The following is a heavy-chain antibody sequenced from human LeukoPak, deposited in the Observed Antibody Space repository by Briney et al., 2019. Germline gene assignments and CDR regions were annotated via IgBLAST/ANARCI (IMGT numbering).Heavy chain of an antibody. J-gene: IGHJ4*02. CDR2: IYYSGST. CDR1: GGSLSSYY. CDR3: ARAYGWELLGDVFDY. D-gene: IGHD1-26*01. Sequence: SSETLSLTCTVSGGSLSSYYWSWIRQPPGKGLEWIGYIYYSGSTNYNPSLKSRVTISVDTSKNQFSLKLSSVTAADTAVYYCARAYGWELLGDVFDYWGQGTLVTVSS. V-gene: IGHV4-59*01.